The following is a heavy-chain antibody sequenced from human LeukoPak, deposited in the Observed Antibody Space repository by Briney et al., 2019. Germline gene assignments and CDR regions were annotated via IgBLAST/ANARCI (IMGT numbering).Heavy chain of an antibody. Sequence: PGGSLRLSCAASGFISSSYWMSWVRQAPGKGLEWVANVKQDGSERYYGDSVKGRFTISRDNAKNSLYPQMNSLRAEDTAVYYCARAGSSGDFDYWGQGTLVTVSS. CDR2: VKQDGSER. D-gene: IGHD6-19*01. CDR1: GFISSSYW. V-gene: IGHV3-7*01. CDR3: ARAGSSGDFDY. J-gene: IGHJ4*02.